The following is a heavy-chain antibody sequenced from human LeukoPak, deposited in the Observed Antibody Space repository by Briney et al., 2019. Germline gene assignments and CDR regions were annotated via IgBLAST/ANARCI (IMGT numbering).Heavy chain of an antibody. V-gene: IGHV3-21*01. CDR2: ISSSSSYI. J-gene: IGHJ4*02. CDR1: GFTFSSYW. D-gene: IGHD3-22*01. CDR3: ARESTYYYDSSLRGEDDY. Sequence: GGSLRLSCAASGFTFSSYWMNWVRQAPGKGLEWVSSISSSSSYIYYADSVKGRFTISRDNAKNSLYLQMNSLRAEDTAVYYCARESTYYYDSSLRGEDDYWGQGTLVTVSS.